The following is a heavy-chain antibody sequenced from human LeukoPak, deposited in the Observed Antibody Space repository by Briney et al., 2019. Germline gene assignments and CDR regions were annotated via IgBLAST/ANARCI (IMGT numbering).Heavy chain of an antibody. CDR3: AKVLDDYGDYFDY. D-gene: IGHD4-17*01. J-gene: IGHJ4*02. Sequence: GGSLRLSCAASGFTFSSYGMSWVRQAPGKGLEWVSGICGSGGSTYYADSVKGRFTISRDNSKNTLYLQMNSLRAEDTAVYYCAKVLDDYGDYFDYWGQGTLVTVSS. V-gene: IGHV3-23*01. CDR1: GFTFSSYG. CDR2: ICGSGGST.